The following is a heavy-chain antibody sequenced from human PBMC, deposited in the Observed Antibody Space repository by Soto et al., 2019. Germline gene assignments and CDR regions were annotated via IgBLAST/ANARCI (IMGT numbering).Heavy chain of an antibody. CDR2: ISSNSAYI. CDR3: TRDASRDSSARGWFDP. D-gene: IGHD6-13*01. CDR1: GFTFRGFT. V-gene: IGHV3-21*01. J-gene: IGHJ5*02. Sequence: GGSLRLSCAASGFTFRGFTMNWVRQSPGKGLEWVSTISSNSAYIYYTDALRGRFTISRDNAKNSLHLQMNSLRAEDTAVYYCTRDASRDSSARGWFDPWGPGTLVTVSS.